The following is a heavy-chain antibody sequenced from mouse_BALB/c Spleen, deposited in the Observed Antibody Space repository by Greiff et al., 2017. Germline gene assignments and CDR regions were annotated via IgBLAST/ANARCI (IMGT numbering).Heavy chain of an antibody. Sequence: VQLQQSGPELVKPGASVRISCKASGYTFTSYYIHWVKQRPGQGLEWIGWIYPGNVNTKYNEKFKGKATLTADKSSSTAYMQLSSLTSGDSAVYFCARDDGYYFDYWGQGTTLTVSS. CDR1: GYTFTSYY. D-gene: IGHD2-3*01. J-gene: IGHJ2*01. CDR2: IYPGNVNT. CDR3: ARDDGYYFDY. V-gene: IGHV1S56*01.